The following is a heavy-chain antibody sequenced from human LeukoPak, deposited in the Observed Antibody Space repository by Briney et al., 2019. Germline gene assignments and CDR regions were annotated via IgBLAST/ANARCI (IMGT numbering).Heavy chain of an antibody. CDR3: AREGVDWNHSVYYFDY. Sequence: ASVKVSCKVSGYTLTEMSIHWVRQAPGGEVEWMGGFDPEDGETVYAPKFQGRVTMTRDTSISTAYMALSRLRSDDTAVYYCAREGVDWNHSVYYFDYWGQGTLVTVSS. D-gene: IGHD1-1*01. CDR1: GYTLTEMS. J-gene: IGHJ4*02. V-gene: IGHV1-24*01. CDR2: FDPEDGET.